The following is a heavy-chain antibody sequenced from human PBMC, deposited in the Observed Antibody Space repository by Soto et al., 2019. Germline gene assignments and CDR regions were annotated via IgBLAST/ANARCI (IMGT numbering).Heavy chain of an antibody. V-gene: IGHV4-39*01. CDR2: VHYTVAT. Sequence: QLRLQESGPGLVKPSQTLSLTCTVSGEPLGSSKSYWGWVRQSPRGRLEWIGSVHYTVATYYKPSLKIRLIISLAPSTQNLSGKRSPSPAADTRVYYCVRNFASRNNSRSILCYFEFWGQGTLVTVSA. CDR3: VRNFASRNNSRSILCYFEF. CDR1: GEPLGSSKSY. J-gene: IGHJ4*02. D-gene: IGHD3-10*02.